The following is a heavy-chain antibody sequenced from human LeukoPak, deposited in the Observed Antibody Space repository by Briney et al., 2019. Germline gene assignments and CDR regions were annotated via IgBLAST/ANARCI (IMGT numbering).Heavy chain of an antibody. V-gene: IGHV4-34*01. D-gene: IGHD1-26*01. J-gene: IGHJ6*03. CDR3: ARSGAGYYYMGV. CDR1: GGSFSGYY. CDR2: ISHSGST. Sequence: SETLSLTCAVYGGSFSGYYWSWIRQPPGKGLEWIGEISHSGSTNYNPSLKSRVTISVDTSKNQFSLKLSSVTAADTAVYYCARSGAGYYYMGVWGKGTTVTVSS.